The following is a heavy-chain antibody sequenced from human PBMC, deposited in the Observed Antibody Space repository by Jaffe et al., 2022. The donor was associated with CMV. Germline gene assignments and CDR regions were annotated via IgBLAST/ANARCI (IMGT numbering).Heavy chain of an antibody. J-gene: IGHJ4*02. CDR1: GGSISSSSYY. D-gene: IGHD3-10*01. CDR3: ARRGHDYGSGSYLPPDY. CDR2: IYYSGST. Sequence: QLQLQESGPGLVKPSETLSLTCTVSGGSISSSSYYWGWIRQPPGKGLEWIGSIYYSGSTYYNPSLKSRVTISVDTSKNQFSLKLSSVTAADTAVYYCARRGHDYGSGSYLPPDYWGQGTLVTVSS. V-gene: IGHV4-39*01.